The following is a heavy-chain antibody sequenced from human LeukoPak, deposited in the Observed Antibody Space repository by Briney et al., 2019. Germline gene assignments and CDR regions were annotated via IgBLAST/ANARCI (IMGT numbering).Heavy chain of an antibody. V-gene: IGHV3-66*01. CDR3: ARGPCRSASCWHFDY. D-gene: IGHD2-15*01. CDR2: IYSGGST. J-gene: IGHJ4*02. Sequence: PGGSLRLSCAASGFTVSSNYMSWVRQAPGKGLEWVSVIYSGGSTYYADSVKGRFTISRDNSKNTLYLQMSSLRAEDTAVYYCARGPCRSASCWHFDYWGQGTLVTVSS. CDR1: GFTVSSNY.